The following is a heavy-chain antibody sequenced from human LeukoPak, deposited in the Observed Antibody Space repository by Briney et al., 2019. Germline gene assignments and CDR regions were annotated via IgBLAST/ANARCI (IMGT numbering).Heavy chain of an antibody. D-gene: IGHD4-17*01. V-gene: IGHV3-23*01. Sequence: GGSLRLSCAASGFTFANYDMNWVRQAPGKGLEWVSVIRASFTPYYAESVKGRFTISRDNSKNTLYLQMESLRVEDTALYYCVRDSPRGVGYGDLDYWGQGALVTVSS. CDR1: GFTFANYD. CDR3: VRDSPRGVGYGDLDY. CDR2: IRASFTP. J-gene: IGHJ4*02.